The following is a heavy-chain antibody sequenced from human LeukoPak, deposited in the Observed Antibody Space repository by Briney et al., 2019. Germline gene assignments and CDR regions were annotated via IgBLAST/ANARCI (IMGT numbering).Heavy chain of an antibody. V-gene: IGHV3-21*04. J-gene: IGHJ4*02. CDR1: GFTFSSYE. CDR3: AKDVGGRWPLYYFDY. D-gene: IGHD2-21*02. Sequence: GGSLRLSCAASGFTFSSYEMNWVRQAPGKGLEWVSSISSSSSYIYYADSVKGRFTISRDSAKNSLYLQMNSLRPEDTAVYYCAKDVGGRWPLYYFDYWGQGTLVTVSS. CDR2: ISSSSSYI.